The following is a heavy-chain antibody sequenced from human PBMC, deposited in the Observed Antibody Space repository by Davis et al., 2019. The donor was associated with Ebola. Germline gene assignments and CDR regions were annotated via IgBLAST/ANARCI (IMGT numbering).Heavy chain of an antibody. Sequence: SETLSLTCAVYGGSFSGYYWSWIRQPPGKGLEWIGEINHSGSTNYNPSLKSRVTISVDTSKNQFSLKLSSVTAADTAVYYCARSRGGSPPYNWFDPWGQGTLVTVSS. CDR3: ARSRGGSPPYNWFDP. CDR1: GGSFSGYY. V-gene: IGHV4-34*01. J-gene: IGHJ5*02. CDR2: INHSGST. D-gene: IGHD1-26*01.